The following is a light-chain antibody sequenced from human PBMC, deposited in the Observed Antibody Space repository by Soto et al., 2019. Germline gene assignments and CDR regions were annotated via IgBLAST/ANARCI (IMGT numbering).Light chain of an antibody. J-gene: IGLJ1*01. Sequence: QSALTQPASVSGSPGQSITISCTGTSSDVGSYNLVSWYQQHPGKAPKLMIYEVSKRPSGVSNRFPGSKSGNTASLTISGLQAEDEADYYCCSYAGSSTYVFVTGTKVTVL. CDR2: EVS. CDR1: SSDVGSYNL. V-gene: IGLV2-23*02. CDR3: CSYAGSSTYV.